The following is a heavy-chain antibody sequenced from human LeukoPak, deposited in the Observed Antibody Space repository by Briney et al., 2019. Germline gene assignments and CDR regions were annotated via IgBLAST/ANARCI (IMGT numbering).Heavy chain of an antibody. CDR3: ARQSTRYCYMDV. CDR2: IYYSGST. CDR1: GGSISSSSYY. V-gene: IGHV4-39*01. Sequence: SETLSLTCTVSGGSISSSSYYWGWIRQPPGKGLEWIGSIYYSGSTYYNPSLKSRVTISVDTSKNQFSLKLSSVTAADTAVYYRARQSTRYCYMDVWGKGTTVTVSS. J-gene: IGHJ6*03.